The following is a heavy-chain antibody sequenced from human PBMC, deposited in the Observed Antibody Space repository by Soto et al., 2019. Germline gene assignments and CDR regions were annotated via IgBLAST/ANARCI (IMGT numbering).Heavy chain of an antibody. J-gene: IGHJ5*02. CDR2: SSYEGSDK. CDR1: GFISSYA. CDR3: ARDQQGSRARGFDP. Sequence: QMQLVESGGGVVQPGRSLRLSCAASGFISSYAMHWVRQTPGKGLEWLAMSSYEGSDKYYADSVKGRITISRDNSKNTLDLQMGSRRREDTAVYYCARDQQGSRARGFDPWGQGTLVTVSS. V-gene: IGHV3-30*04.